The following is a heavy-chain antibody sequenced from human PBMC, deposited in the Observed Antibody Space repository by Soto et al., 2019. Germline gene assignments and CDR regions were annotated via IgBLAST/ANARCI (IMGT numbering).Heavy chain of an antibody. Sequence: ASVKVSCKASGYTFTSYGISWVRQAPGQGLEWMGWISAYNGNTNYAQKLQGRVTMTTDTSTSTAYMELRSLRSDDTAVYYCARDVIEYCSSTSCYSFDYWGQGTLVTVSS. D-gene: IGHD2-2*02. CDR2: ISAYNGNT. V-gene: IGHV1-18*01. J-gene: IGHJ4*02. CDR3: ARDVIEYCSSTSCYSFDY. CDR1: GYTFTSYG.